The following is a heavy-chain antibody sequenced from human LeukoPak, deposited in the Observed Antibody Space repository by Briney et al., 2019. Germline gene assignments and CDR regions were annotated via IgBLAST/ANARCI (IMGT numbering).Heavy chain of an antibody. D-gene: IGHD2-2*01. Sequence: ASVKVSCKASGYTFTSYDINWVRQATGQGLEWIGWISAYNGNTNYAQKLQGRVTMTTDTSTSTAYMELRSLRSDDTAVYYCARDLYPINAFDIWGQGTMVTVSS. V-gene: IGHV1-18*01. CDR2: ISAYNGNT. CDR3: ARDLYPINAFDI. CDR1: GYTFTSYD. J-gene: IGHJ3*02.